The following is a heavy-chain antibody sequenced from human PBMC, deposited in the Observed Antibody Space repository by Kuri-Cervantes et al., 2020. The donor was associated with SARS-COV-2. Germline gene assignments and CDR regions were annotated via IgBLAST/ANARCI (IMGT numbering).Heavy chain of an antibody. CDR1: GFTFSSYE. CDR3: ARVSRSGYLDY. J-gene: IGHJ4*02. Sequence: LSLTCAASGFTFSSYEMNWARQAPGKGLEWVSYISSSGSTIYYADSVKGRFTMSRDNSKNTLYLQMGSLRAEDMAVYYCARVSRSGYLDYWGQGTLVTVSS. D-gene: IGHD3-3*01. CDR2: ISSSGSTI. V-gene: IGHV3-48*03.